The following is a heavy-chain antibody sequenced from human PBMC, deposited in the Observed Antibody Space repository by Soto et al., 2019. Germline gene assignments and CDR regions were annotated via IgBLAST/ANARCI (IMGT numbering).Heavy chain of an antibody. D-gene: IGHD3-22*01. CDR3: ARGWSSAYYYLGVWTGYDFDY. V-gene: IGHV1-3*01. CDR2: INAGNGNT. J-gene: IGHJ4*02. CDR1: GYTFTSYA. Sequence: ASVKVSCKASGYTFTSYAMHWVRQAPGQMLEWMGWINAGNGNTKYSQKLQGRVTIPRDTSASTADMEVSSLRSEDTAVYYCARGWSSAYYYLGVWTGYDFDYWGQGTLVTVSS.